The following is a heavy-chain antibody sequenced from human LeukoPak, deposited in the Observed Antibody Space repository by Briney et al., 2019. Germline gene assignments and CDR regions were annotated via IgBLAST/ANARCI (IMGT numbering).Heavy chain of an antibody. Sequence: GGSLRLSCAASGFTFSSYAMSWVRQAPWKGLEWVSAISGSGGSTYYADSVKGRFTISRDNSKNTLYLQMNSLRAEDTAVYYCATGGGSDYGDYEGPADYWGQGTLVTVSS. J-gene: IGHJ4*02. D-gene: IGHD4-17*01. CDR1: GFTFSSYA. CDR2: ISGSGGST. V-gene: IGHV3-23*01. CDR3: ATGGGSDYGDYEGPADY.